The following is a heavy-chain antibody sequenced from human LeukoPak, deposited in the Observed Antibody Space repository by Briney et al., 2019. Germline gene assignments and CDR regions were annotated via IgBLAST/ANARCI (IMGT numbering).Heavy chain of an antibody. J-gene: IGHJ2*01. CDR1: GGSISSSSYY. CDR2: IYYSGST. Sequence: SETLSPTCTVSGGSISSSSYYWGWIRQPPGKGLEWIGSIYYSGSTYYNPSLKSRVTISVDTSKNQFSLKLSSVTAADTAVYYCARQPDYGDLYRYFDLWGRGTLVTVSS. CDR3: ARQPDYGDLYRYFDL. D-gene: IGHD4-17*01. V-gene: IGHV4-39*01.